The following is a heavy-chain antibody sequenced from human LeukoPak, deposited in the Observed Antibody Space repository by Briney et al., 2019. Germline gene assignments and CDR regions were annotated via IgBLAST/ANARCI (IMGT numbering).Heavy chain of an antibody. Sequence: GGSLGLSCAASGVTFSNCAMHWVRQAPGKGLEWVAVVWYDGSNEYYADSVKGRFTISRDNSKDTLYLQMNSLKAEDTAVYYCVRDRYSSSSGGSFDYWGQGTLVTVSS. V-gene: IGHV3-33*01. CDR1: GVTFSNCA. CDR3: VRDRYSSSSGGSFDY. J-gene: IGHJ4*02. D-gene: IGHD6-19*01. CDR2: VWYDGSNE.